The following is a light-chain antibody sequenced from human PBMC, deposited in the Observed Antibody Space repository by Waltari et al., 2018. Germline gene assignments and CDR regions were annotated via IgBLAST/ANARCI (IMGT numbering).Light chain of an antibody. CDR3: QAWDSSLYV. J-gene: IGLJ1*01. V-gene: IGLV3-1*01. CDR2: QDS. CDR1: KLGDKY. Sequence: SYELTPPPSVSVSPGQTASLTCSGDKLGDKYACWYQQKPGQSPVLVIYQDSKRPSGIPERFSGSNSGNTATLTISGTQAMDEADYYCQAWDSSLYVFGTGTKVTVL.